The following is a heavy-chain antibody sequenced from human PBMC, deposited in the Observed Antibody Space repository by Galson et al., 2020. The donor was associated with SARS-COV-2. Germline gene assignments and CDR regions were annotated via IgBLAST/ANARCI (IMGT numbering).Heavy chain of an antibody. CDR2: ISGSGRTI. V-gene: IGHV3-48*01. J-gene: IGHJ5*02. CDR3: ARDQSGYVNYFDP. D-gene: IGHD3-3*01. CDR1: GFTLSSYA. Sequence: GGSLRLSCAASGFTLSSYAMNWVRQAPGKGLEWVLYISGSGRTIYYADSAKGRFTISRDTAKNSLYLQMNRLRVEDTAVYYCARDQSGYVNYFDPWGQGTRVTVSS.